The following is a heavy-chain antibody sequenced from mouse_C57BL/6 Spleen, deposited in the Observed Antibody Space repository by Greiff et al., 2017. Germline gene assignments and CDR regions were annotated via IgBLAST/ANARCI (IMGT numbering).Heavy chain of an antibody. CDR3: ARSDDGYRGDYAMDY. J-gene: IGHJ4*01. CDR1: GYTFTSYW. D-gene: IGHD2-3*01. Sequence: QVQLQQPGTELVKPGASVKLSCKASGYTFTSYWMHWVKQRPGQGLEWIGNINPSNGGTNYNEKFKGKATLTADKSSSTAYMELRSLTSEDSAVYFGARSDDGYRGDYAMDYWGQGTSVTVSS. V-gene: IGHV1-53*01. CDR2: INPSNGGT.